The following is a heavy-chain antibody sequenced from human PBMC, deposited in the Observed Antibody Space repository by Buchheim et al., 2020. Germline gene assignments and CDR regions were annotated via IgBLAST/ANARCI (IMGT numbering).Heavy chain of an antibody. V-gene: IGHV3-30*18. CDR1: GFTFSSYG. CDR3: AKAYYDFWSPPDY. D-gene: IGHD3-3*01. CDR2: ISYDGSNK. Sequence: QVQLVESGGGVVQPGRSLRLSCAASGFTFSSYGMHWVRQAPGKGLEWVAVISYDGSNKYYADSVKGRFTISRDNSKNTLYLQMNSLRAEDTAVYYCAKAYYDFWSPPDYWGQGTL. J-gene: IGHJ4*02.